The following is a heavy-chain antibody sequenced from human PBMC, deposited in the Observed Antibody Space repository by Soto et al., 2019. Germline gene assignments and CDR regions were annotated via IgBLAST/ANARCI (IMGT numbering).Heavy chain of an antibody. D-gene: IGHD2-2*01. CDR3: ARYCRTTDCPFDY. Sequence: TLSLTCSVSGASISSGTHFWSWIRQRPGKGLEWIGYMYYSGRAYYNPSLKSRVTISLDTSKNQFSLNLSSVTAADTAIYYCARYCRTTDCPFDYWGQGTLVTVSS. CDR1: GASISSGTHF. V-gene: IGHV4-31*03. J-gene: IGHJ4*02. CDR2: MYYSGRA.